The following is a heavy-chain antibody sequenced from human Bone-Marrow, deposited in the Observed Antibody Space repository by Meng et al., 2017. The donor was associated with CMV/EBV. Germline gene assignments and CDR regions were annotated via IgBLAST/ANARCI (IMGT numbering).Heavy chain of an antibody. D-gene: IGHD3-3*01. CDR2: IKEDGSEK. J-gene: IGHJ6*02. V-gene: IGHV3-7*01. CDR3: ASMSYDFWSGSYGMDV. Sequence: GESLKIPCAASGFTFSSYWMSWVRQAPGKGLEWVANIKEDGSEKYYVDSVKGRFTISRDNAKNSLYLQMNSLRAEDTAVYYCASMSYDFWSGSYGMDVWGQGTTVTVSS. CDR1: GFTFSSYW.